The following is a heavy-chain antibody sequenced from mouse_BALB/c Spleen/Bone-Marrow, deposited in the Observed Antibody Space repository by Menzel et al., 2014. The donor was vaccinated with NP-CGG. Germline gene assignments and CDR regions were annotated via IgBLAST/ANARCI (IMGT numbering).Heavy chain of an antibody. CDR2: INPDSSTI. CDR1: GFDFSGFW. CDR3: ARLGYYGGFAY. J-gene: IGHJ3*01. D-gene: IGHD2-3*01. V-gene: IGHV4-1*02. Sequence: DVKLQESGGGLVRPGSSLKISCAASGFDFSGFWMGWVRLAPGKGLEWIGEINPDSSTINYTPSLKDRFIISRDNAKNTLYLQMSKVRSEDTALYYCARLGYYGGFAYWGQGTLVTVSA.